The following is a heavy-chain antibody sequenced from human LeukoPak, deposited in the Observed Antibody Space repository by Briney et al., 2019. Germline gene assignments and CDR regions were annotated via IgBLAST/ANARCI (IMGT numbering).Heavy chain of an antibody. Sequence: GGSLTLSCAASGFTVSSNYMSWVRQAPGKGLEWVSFIYIGGSTYYAASVRGRITISRDNSKNTLYHKMNSLSDEDTAVYYCARDSVIAAAGNGSDYYYYYGMDVWGQGTTVTVSS. V-gene: IGHV3-53*01. CDR2: IYIGGST. J-gene: IGHJ6*02. CDR1: GFTVSSNY. D-gene: IGHD6-13*01. CDR3: ARDSVIAAAGNGSDYYYYYGMDV.